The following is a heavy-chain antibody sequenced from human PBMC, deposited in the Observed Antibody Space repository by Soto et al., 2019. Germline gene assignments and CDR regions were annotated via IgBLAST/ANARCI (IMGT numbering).Heavy chain of an antibody. J-gene: IGHJ6*02. V-gene: IGHV3-48*04. Sequence: EMQLVESGGGLVQPGGSLRLSCAASGFTFRSYSMNWVRQAPGKGLEWVSYISSSGSTIYYADSVKGRFTISRDNAKNSLYLQMNSLRAEDTAVYYCARVGRGFMADYGMDVWGQGTTVTVSS. CDR2: ISSSGSTI. CDR1: GFTFRSYS. CDR3: ARVGRGFMADYGMDV. D-gene: IGHD1-26*01.